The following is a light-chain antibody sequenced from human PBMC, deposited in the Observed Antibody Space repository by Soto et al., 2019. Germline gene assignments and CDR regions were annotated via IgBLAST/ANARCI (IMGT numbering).Light chain of an antibody. CDR1: SPNIGSNT. V-gene: IGLV1-44*01. CDR3: AAWDDSLNGWV. CDR2: TDN. J-gene: IGLJ3*02. Sequence: QSVLTQPPSASGTSGQRVAISCSGSSPNIGSNTVNWYQQLPGTAPKLLIYTDNRRPSGVPDRFSGSKSGTSASLAISGLQSEDEADYHCAAWDDSLNGWVFGGGTKLTVL.